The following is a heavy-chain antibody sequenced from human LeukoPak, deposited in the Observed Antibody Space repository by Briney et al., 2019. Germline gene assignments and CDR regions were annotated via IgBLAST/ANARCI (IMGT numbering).Heavy chain of an antibody. V-gene: IGHV4-4*07. CDR3: ARETTVVTPYYYYYMDV. D-gene: IGHD4-23*01. CDR2: ISASGSN. Sequence: SETLSLTCIVSGGSISSYFWSWIRQPAGKGLEWIGRISASGSNNYNPSLKSRVTLSVDTSKNQFSLRLSSVTAADTAVYYCARETTVVTPYYYYYMDVWGKGTTVTISS. CDR1: GGSISSYF. J-gene: IGHJ6*03.